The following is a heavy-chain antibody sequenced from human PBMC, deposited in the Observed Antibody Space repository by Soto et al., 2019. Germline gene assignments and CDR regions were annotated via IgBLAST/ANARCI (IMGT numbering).Heavy chain of an antibody. CDR3: ARGVRGHYGKDV. D-gene: IGHD3-10*01. J-gene: IGHJ6*02. V-gene: IGHV3-74*01. CDR1: GFTFNNYW. Sequence: VQLVESGGGLVQPGGSLRLSCAASGFTFNNYWIHWVRQAPGKGLMWVSRINGDGTTTNYADSVKGRFTISRDNAKNTVYLQMNSLRAEDTALYYCARGVRGHYGKDVWGQGTTVTVSS. CDR2: INGDGTTT.